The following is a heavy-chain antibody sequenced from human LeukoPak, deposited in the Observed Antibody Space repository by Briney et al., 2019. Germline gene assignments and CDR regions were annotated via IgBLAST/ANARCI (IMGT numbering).Heavy chain of an antibody. V-gene: IGHV1-2*02. CDR3: ATASGRFSPIDY. Sequence: GASVKVSCKASGDTFTDYYIHWVRQAPGQGLEWMGWINPNSGATNYAQKFQGGVTMTRDTSISTAYMELSTLRSDDTAVYYCATASGRFSPIDYWGQGALVTVSS. D-gene: IGHD3-10*01. CDR1: GDTFTDYY. CDR2: INPNSGAT. J-gene: IGHJ4*02.